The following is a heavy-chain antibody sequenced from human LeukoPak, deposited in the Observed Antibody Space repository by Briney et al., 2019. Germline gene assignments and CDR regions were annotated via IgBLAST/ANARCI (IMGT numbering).Heavy chain of an antibody. CDR1: GFTFSSYG. D-gene: IGHD6-6*01. CDR2: IRYDGSNK. CDR3: PKPQNSSSSLKAFNI. V-gene: IGHV3-30*02. J-gene: IGHJ3*02. Sequence: PGGSLRLSCAASGFTFSSYGMHWVRQAPGKGLEWVAFIRYDGSNKYYADSVKGRFTISRDNSKNTLYLQMNSLRAEDTAVYYWPKPQNSSSSLKAFNIWAKGKMVPSLQ.